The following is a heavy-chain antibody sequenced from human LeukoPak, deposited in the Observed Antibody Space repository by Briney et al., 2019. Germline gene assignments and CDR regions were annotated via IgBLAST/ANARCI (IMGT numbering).Heavy chain of an antibody. J-gene: IGHJ4*02. D-gene: IGHD2-15*01. V-gene: IGHV4-34*01. CDR1: GGSFSGYY. Sequence: SETLSLTCAVYGGSFSGYYWSWIRQRPAKGLECIGEINHSGSTNYNPSLKSRVTISVDTSKNQFSLKLSSVTAEDTAVYYCARGRIYCSGGSCYPGYYDYWGQGTLVTVSS. CDR2: INHSGST. CDR3: ARGRIYCSGGSCYPGYYDY.